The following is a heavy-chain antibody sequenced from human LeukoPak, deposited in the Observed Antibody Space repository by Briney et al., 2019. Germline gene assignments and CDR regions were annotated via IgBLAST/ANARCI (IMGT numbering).Heavy chain of an antibody. CDR2: ISYDGSNK. J-gene: IGHJ4*02. CDR3: ARDQMATNPRFWDY. Sequence: GGSLRLSCAASGFTFSSYAMHWVRQAPGKGLEWVAVISYDGSNKYYADSVKGRFTISRDNSKNTLYLQMNSLRAEDTAVYYCARDQMATNPRFWDYWGQGTLVTSPQ. CDR1: GFTFSSYA. D-gene: IGHD5-24*01. V-gene: IGHV3-30*04.